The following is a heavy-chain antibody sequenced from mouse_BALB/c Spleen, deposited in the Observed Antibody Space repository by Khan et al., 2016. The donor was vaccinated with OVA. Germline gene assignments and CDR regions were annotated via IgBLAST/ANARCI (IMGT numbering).Heavy chain of an antibody. Sequence: EVELVESGGDLVKPGGSLKLSCAASGFTFSTYGMSWVRQTPDKTLEWVATVSTGGGYTYYPDSVKGRFTISRDNAKNTLYLQMSSLKSEDTAMFYCARLAYYYDSEGFAYWGQGTLVTVSA. J-gene: IGHJ3*01. CDR3: ARLAYYYDSEGFAY. CDR1: GFTFSTYG. D-gene: IGHD1-1*01. CDR2: VSTGGGYT. V-gene: IGHV5-6*01.